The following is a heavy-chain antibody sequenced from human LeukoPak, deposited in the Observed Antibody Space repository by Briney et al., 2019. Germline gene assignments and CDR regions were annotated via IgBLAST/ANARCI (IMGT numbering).Heavy chain of an antibody. D-gene: IGHD1-14*01. J-gene: IGHJ4*02. CDR2: VNLQGST. Sequence: SGTLSLTCGVSGGSITNTNFWSWVRQPPGKGLEWIGEVNLQGSTNYNPSLMGRVAISVDTSENHISLQLTSVTAADTAVYYCAREGGPYHPFDYSGQGTLVTVSS. CDR3: AREGGPYHPFDY. CDR1: GGSITNTNF. V-gene: IGHV4-4*02.